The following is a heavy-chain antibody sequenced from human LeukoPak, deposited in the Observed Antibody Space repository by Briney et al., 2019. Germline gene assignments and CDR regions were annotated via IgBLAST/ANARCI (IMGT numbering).Heavy chain of an antibody. D-gene: IGHD3-9*01. V-gene: IGHV4-4*07. CDR3: ARGVWGGLRYFDP. CDR1: GGSISGYY. CDR2: IYSTGST. J-gene: IGHJ5*02. Sequence: SETLSLTCTVSGGSISGYYWSWIRQPAGKGLEWIGRIYSTGSTNYNPSLKSRVTMSVDTSKSQFSLKPSSVTAADTAVYYCARGVWGGLRYFDPWGQGTLVTVSS.